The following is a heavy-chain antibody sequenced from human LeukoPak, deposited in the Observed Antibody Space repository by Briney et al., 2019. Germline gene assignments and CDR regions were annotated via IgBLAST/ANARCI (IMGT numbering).Heavy chain of an antibody. CDR1: GYTFTSYD. CDR2: MNPNSGNT. D-gene: IGHD1-26*01. CDR3: ARSGGWELLDAFDI. J-gene: IGHJ3*02. Sequence: GASVKVSCKASGYTFTSYDINWVRQATGQGLEWTGWMNPNSGNTGYAQKFQGRVTITRSTSISTAYMELSSLRSEDTAVYYCARSGGWELLDAFDIWGQGTMVTVSS. V-gene: IGHV1-8*03.